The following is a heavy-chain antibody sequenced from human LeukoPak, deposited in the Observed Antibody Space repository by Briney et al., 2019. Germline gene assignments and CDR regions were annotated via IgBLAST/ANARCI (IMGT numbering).Heavy chain of an antibody. D-gene: IGHD1-26*01. CDR3: VRDLGGRSGH. J-gene: IGHJ4*02. Sequence: GGSLRLSCAASGFTFSSYWMHWVRQAPGKGLMWVSRINEDGSTTNYADSVKGRSTIFRDNAKNTLYLQMNSLRAEDTAVYYCVRDLGGRSGHWGQGTLVTVSS. CDR2: INEDGSTT. V-gene: IGHV3-74*01. CDR1: GFTFSSYW.